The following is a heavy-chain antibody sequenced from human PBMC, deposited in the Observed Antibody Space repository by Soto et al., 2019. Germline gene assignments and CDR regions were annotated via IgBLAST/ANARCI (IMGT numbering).Heavy chain of an antibody. CDR3: AASAPPATNYYYAMDV. V-gene: IGHV4-61*01. D-gene: IGHD5-12*01. CDR1: GGSVSSGSFY. J-gene: IGHJ6*02. Sequence: SETLSLTCTVSGGSVSSGSFYWSWIRRPPGKGLEWIGYFYDSGSTNYNPSLRSRVTMSVDTSKNQFSLKLSSVTAADTAVYYCAASAPPATNYYYAMDVWGQGTTVTVSS. CDR2: FYDSGST.